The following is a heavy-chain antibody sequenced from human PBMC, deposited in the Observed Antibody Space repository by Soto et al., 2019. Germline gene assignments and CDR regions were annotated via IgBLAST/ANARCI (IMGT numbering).Heavy chain of an antibody. D-gene: IGHD6-19*01. CDR3: ASDPRGWYFDY. V-gene: IGHV4-59*01. CDR1: GGSISSYY. J-gene: IGHJ4*02. Sequence: SETLSLTCTVSGGSISSYYWSWIRQPPGKGLEWIGYIYYSGSTNYNPSLKSRVTISVDTSKNQFSLKLSSVTAADTAVYYCASDPRGWYFDYSGQGTLVIVSS. CDR2: IYYSGST.